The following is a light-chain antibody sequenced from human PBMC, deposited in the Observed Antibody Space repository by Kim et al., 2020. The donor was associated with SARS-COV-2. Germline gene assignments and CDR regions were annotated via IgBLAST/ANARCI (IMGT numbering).Light chain of an antibody. Sequence: GGTDTLTVGLSSGSVSTSYYPSWYHQTPGQAPRTLIYSTNTRSSGVPDRFSGSILGNKAALTITGAQADDESDYYCVLYMGSGIWVFGGGTQLTVL. J-gene: IGLJ3*02. CDR3: VLYMGSGIWV. CDR2: STN. V-gene: IGLV8-61*01. CDR1: SGSVSTSYY.